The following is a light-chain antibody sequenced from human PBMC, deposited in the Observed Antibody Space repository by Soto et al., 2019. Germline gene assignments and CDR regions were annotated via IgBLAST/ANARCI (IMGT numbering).Light chain of an antibody. CDR1: QSVNDN. CDR3: QQYNKWPPYT. Sequence: EIVMTQSPATLSVSPGERATLSCRASQSVNDNLAWYQQKPGQAPRLLIYGASTRATGIPARFSGSGSGTEFILTISSLQSEDFAVYYCQQYNKWPPYTFGQGTKVEIK. CDR2: GAS. J-gene: IGKJ2*01. V-gene: IGKV3-15*01.